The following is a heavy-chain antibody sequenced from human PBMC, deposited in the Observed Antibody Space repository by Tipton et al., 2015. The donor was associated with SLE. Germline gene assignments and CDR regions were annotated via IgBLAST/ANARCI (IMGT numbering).Heavy chain of an antibody. Sequence: TLSLTCTVSGGSISSGGYYWSWIRQHPGKGLEWIGYIYCSGSTYYNPSLKSRATISVDTSKNQFSLKLSSVTAADTAVYYCAREWSGSYRYYFDYWGQGNLVTVSS. V-gene: IGHV4-31*03. CDR2: IYCSGST. CDR3: AREWSGSYRYYFDY. CDR1: GGSISSGGYY. J-gene: IGHJ4*02. D-gene: IGHD1-26*01.